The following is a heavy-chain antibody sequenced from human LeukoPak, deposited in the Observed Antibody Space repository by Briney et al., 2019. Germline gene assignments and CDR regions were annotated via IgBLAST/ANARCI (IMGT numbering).Heavy chain of an antibody. CDR2: INPNSGGT. CDR1: GYTFTGYY. Sequence: ASVKVSCKSSGYTFTGYYMHWVRQAPGQGLEWMGWINPNSGGTNYAQKFQGRVTMTRDTSISTAYMELSRLRSDDTAVYYCASSVRDYYYYYMDVWGKGTTVTVSS. CDR3: ASSVRDYYYYYMDV. J-gene: IGHJ6*03. V-gene: IGHV1-2*02.